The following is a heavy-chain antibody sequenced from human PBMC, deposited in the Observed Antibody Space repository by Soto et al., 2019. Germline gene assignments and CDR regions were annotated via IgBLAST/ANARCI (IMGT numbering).Heavy chain of an antibody. CDR1: GGTFSSYT. V-gene: IGHV1-69*02. CDR2: IIPILGIA. D-gene: IGHD4-17*01. CDR3: ARHYGDYNGGY. Sequence: QVQLVQSGAEVKKPGSSVKVSCKASGGTFSSYTINWVRQAPGQWLEWMGRIIPILGIANYAQKFQGRVTITADKSTSTAYMELSRLRSEDTAVYYFARHYGDYNGGYWGQGTLVTVSS. J-gene: IGHJ4*02.